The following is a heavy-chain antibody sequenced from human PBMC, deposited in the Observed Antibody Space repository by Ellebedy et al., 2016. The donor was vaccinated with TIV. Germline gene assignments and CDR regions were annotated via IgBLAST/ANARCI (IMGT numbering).Heavy chain of an antibody. CDR2: INSGGSST. Sequence: GESLKISXAAPGFTFSSYWMPWVRQAPGKGLVWVSRINSGGSSTSYADSVKGRFTISRDNAKNTLYLQMNSLRAEDTAVYYCARDSAFDYWGQGTLVTVSS. CDR3: ARDSAFDY. CDR1: GFTFSSYW. V-gene: IGHV3-74*01. J-gene: IGHJ4*02.